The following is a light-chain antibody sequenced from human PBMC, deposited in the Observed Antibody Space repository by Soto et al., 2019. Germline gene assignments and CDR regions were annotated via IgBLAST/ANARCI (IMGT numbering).Light chain of an antibody. J-gene: IGKJ4*01. CDR3: QQRSNWPPL. CDR1: QSVGTK. V-gene: IGKV3-11*01. Sequence: IVMTQSPATLSVSPGERATLSCRASQSVGTKLAWYQQTRGQAPRLLIYDASNRATGIPARFSGSGSGTDFTLTISSLEPEDFAVYYCQQRSNWPPLFGGGTKVDIK. CDR2: DAS.